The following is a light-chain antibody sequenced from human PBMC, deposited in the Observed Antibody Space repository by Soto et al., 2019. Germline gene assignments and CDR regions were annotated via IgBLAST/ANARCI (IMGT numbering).Light chain of an antibody. V-gene: IGKV1-5*03. J-gene: IGKJ4*01. CDR1: QSISSW. CDR3: QQYNSYPIT. Sequence: DIQLTQSPSTLSASVGDRVTITCRASQSISSWLAWYQQKPGKAPKLLIYNASSLESGVASRFSGSGSRTEFTLTISSLQPDDSATYYCQQYNSYPITFGGGTQ. CDR2: NAS.